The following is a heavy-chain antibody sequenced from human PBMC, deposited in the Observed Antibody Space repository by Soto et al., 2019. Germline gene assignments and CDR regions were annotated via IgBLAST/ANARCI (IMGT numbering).Heavy chain of an antibody. CDR3: ARDRRYSYVRWIPFSMDV. Sequence: GGSLRLSCAASGFTFSSYAMHWVRQAPGKGLEWVAVISYDGSNKYYADSVKGRFTISRDNSKNTLYLQMNSLRAEDTAVYYCARDRRYSYVRWIPFSMDVWGQGTTVTV. CDR1: GFTFSSYA. CDR2: ISYDGSNK. V-gene: IGHV3-30-3*01. J-gene: IGHJ6*02. D-gene: IGHD5-18*01.